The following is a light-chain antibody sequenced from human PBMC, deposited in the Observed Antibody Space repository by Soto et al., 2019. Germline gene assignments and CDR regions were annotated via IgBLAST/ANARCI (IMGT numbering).Light chain of an antibody. CDR3: QQYGSSRT. J-gene: IGKJ1*01. Sequence: VLTQSPATLSLSPGERATLSCRASESVSSSYLGWYQQKPGQAPRLLIYGASSRATGIPDRFSGSGSGTDFTLTISRLEPEDFAVYYCQQYGSSRTFGQGTKVDIK. V-gene: IGKV3-20*01. CDR1: ESVSSSY. CDR2: GAS.